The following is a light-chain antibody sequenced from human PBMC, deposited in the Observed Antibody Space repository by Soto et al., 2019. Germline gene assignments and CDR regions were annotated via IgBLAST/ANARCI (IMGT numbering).Light chain of an antibody. J-gene: IGKJ1*01. CDR3: QQYNGLPTWT. CDR2: KAS. Sequence: DIQITQSPSTLSASVGDRVTITCRASQNIYIWLAWYQKKPGKAPNLLIYKASTLQSGVPSRFSGNGSGTEFTLTITSLQPDDSATYYCQQYNGLPTWTFGQGTKVDTK. CDR1: QNIYIW. V-gene: IGKV1-5*03.